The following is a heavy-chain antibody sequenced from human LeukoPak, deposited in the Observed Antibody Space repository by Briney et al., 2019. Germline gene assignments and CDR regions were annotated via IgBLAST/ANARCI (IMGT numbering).Heavy chain of an antibody. CDR1: GFTFSDYY. CDR3: AKFSYDYVWGSYRPSPFDY. V-gene: IGHV3-23*01. CDR2: ISGSGGST. J-gene: IGHJ4*02. Sequence: AGGSLRLSCAASGFTFSDYYMSWIRQAPGKGLEWVSAISGSGGSTYYADSVKGRFTISRDNSKNTLYLQMNSLRAEDTAVYYCAKFSYDYVWGSYRPSPFDYWGQGTLVTVSS. D-gene: IGHD3-16*02.